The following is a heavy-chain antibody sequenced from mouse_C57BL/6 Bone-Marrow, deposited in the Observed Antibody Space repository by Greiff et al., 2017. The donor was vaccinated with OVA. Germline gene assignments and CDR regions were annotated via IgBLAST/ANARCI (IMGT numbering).Heavy chain of an antibody. J-gene: IGHJ2*01. D-gene: IGHD1-1*01. CDR3: ARTDYGSPEGYFEY. V-gene: IGHV1-52*01. CDR2: IDPSDSET. Sequence: QVQLQQPGAELVRPGSSVKLSCKASGYTFTSYWMHWVKQRPIQGLEWIGNIDPSDSETHYNQKFKDKATLTVDKSSSTAYMQLSSLTSEDSAVSYGARTDYGSPEGYFEYWGKGTTLTVSS. CDR1: GYTFTSYW.